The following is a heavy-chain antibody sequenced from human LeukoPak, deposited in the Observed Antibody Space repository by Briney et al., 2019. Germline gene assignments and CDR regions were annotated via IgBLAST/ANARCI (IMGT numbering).Heavy chain of an antibody. CDR3: ARGRGAD. CDR1: GFTDSSDF. Sequence: LSGGSLRLSCEASGFTDSSDFMGWVRQAPGKGLEWVSIIHSCGTTYYADSVKGRFTTSRDNFKNTLNLQMNSLRAEDTAVYYCARGRGADWGQGTLVTVSS. D-gene: IGHD4/OR15-4a*01. CDR2: IHSCGTT. V-gene: IGHV3-53*01. J-gene: IGHJ4*02.